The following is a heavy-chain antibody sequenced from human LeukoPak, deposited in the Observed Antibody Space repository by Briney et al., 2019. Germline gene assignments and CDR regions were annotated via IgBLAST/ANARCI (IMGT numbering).Heavy chain of an antibody. V-gene: IGHV4-4*07. CDR3: VTGSSSWPDNDAFDI. D-gene: IGHD6-13*01. Sequence: SETLSLTCTVSGGSISSYYWSWIRQPAGKGLQGIGRIYTSGSTNYNPSAKSRVTMSVATSKTPYSLKLSSVPAADPTVYYCVTGSSSWPDNDAFDICGQGTMVTVSS. J-gene: IGHJ3*02. CDR2: IYTSGST. CDR1: GGSISSYY.